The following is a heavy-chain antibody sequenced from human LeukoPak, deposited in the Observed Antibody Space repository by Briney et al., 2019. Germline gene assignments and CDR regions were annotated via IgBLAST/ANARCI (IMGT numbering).Heavy chain of an antibody. J-gene: IGHJ4*02. V-gene: IGHV3-7*01. Sequence: GGSLRLSCAASGFTFSSSWMDWVRQAPGKGLEWVASINPDGIKRYSADSVKGRFTISRDNAKNSLYLQMNSLRDEDTAVYYCARDAPSSGWYPGSLLWGQGTLVTVSS. CDR2: INPDGIKR. D-gene: IGHD6-19*01. CDR1: GFTFSSSW. CDR3: ARDAPSSGWYPGSLL.